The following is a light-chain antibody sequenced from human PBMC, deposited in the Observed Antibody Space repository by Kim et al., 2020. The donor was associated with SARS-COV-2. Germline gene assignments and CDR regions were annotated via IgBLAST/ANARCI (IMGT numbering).Light chain of an antibody. CDR3: QQRSNWPIT. Sequence: LAPGERANLPCRASQSVSSYLAWYQQKPGQAPRLLIYDASNRATGIPARFSGSGSGTDFTLTISSLEPEDFAVYYCQQRSNWPITFGQGTRLEIK. J-gene: IGKJ5*01. CDR2: DAS. CDR1: QSVSSY. V-gene: IGKV3-11*01.